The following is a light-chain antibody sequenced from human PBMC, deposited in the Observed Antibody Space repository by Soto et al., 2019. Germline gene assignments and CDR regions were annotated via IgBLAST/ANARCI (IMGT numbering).Light chain of an antibody. Sequence: DIQLTQSPSPLSASVGDRVTITCRASQSISTYLNWYQQKPGRAPRVLIYGASSLQTGVPSRFSGSGSGTVFTLTISSLQPEDFATYYCQQSYSLTFGPGTTVDI. CDR1: QSISTY. J-gene: IGKJ3*01. CDR3: QQSYSLT. V-gene: IGKV1-39*01. CDR2: GAS.